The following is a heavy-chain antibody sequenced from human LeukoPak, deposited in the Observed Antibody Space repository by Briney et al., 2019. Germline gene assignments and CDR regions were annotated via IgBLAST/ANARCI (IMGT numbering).Heavy chain of an antibody. V-gene: IGHV2-5*02. CDR3: AHKEYYALGSLGDSFDY. Sequence: SGPTLVNPTQTLTLTCSFSGFSLRTRGVGVAWIHQPPVKGLEGLALIYWDDDKRYSPSLKSRLTITKDTSKNQVVLTMPNMDPVDTATYYCAHKEYYALGSLGDSFDYWGQGTLVTVSS. J-gene: IGHJ4*02. CDR1: GFSLRTRGVG. D-gene: IGHD3-10*01. CDR2: IYWDDDK.